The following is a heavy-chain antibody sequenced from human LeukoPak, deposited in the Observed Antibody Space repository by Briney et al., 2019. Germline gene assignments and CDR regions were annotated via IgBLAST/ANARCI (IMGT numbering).Heavy chain of an antibody. CDR2: INHSGST. J-gene: IGHJ6*03. Sequence: PSETLSLTCAVYGRSFSGYYWSWIRQPPGKGLEWIGEINHSGSTNYNPSLKSRVTISVDTSKNQFSLKLSSVTAADTAVYFCARGGPPGYYYDYYMDVWGKGTTVTISS. CDR3: ARGGPPGYYYDYYMDV. V-gene: IGHV4-34*01. CDR1: GRSFSGYY.